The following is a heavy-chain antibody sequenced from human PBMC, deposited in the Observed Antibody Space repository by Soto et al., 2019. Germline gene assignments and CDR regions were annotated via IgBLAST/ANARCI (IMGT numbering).Heavy chain of an antibody. V-gene: IGHV3-23*01. D-gene: IGHD3-22*01. J-gene: IGHJ5*02. CDR1: GFTFSSYA. CDR3: AKAFVITKYNWFDP. CDR2: ISGSGGST. Sequence: GGSLRLSCAASGFTFSSYAMSWVRQAPGKGLEWVSAISGSGGSTYYADSVKGRFTISRDNSKNTLYLQMNGLRAKDTAVYYCAKAFVITKYNWFDPWGQGTLVTVSS.